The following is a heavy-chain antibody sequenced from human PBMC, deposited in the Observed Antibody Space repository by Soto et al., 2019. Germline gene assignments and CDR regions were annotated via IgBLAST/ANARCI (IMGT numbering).Heavy chain of an antibody. J-gene: IGHJ4*02. CDR1: GFTFDDYA. D-gene: IGHD3-10*01. Sequence: EVQLVESGGGLVQPGRSLRLSCAASGFTFDDYAMHWVRQAPGKGLEWVSGISWNSGSIGYADSVKGRFTISRDNAKNSLYLQMNSLRAEDTALYYCAQPLYGSGSYYDYWGQGTLVTVSS. V-gene: IGHV3-9*01. CDR3: AQPLYGSGSYYDY. CDR2: ISWNSGSI.